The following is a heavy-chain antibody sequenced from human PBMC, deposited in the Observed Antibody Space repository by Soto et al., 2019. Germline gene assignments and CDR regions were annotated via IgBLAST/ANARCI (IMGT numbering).Heavy chain of an antibody. CDR3: ARGGLRKFYFDY. Sequence: QVQLVQSGAEVKKPGSSVKVSCKASGGTFSSYAINWVRQAPGQGLEWMGGIIPSFGTANYAQKFQGRVTIVADESTSKGNMELSSLRSEDTAVYYCARGGLRKFYFDYWGQGTLVTVSS. J-gene: IGHJ4*02. D-gene: IGHD3-10*01. V-gene: IGHV1-69*01. CDR1: GGTFSSYA. CDR2: IIPSFGTA.